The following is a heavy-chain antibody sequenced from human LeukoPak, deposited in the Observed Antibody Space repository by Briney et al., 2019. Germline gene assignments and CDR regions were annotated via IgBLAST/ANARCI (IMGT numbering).Heavy chain of an antibody. CDR1: GGTFSSYG. CDR3: ARDQSADPTEVDYYDSSGYYEGD. J-gene: IGHJ4*02. V-gene: IGHV1-18*01. CDR2: ISAYNGNT. D-gene: IGHD3-22*01. Sequence: ASVKVSCKASGGTFSSYGISWVRQAPGQGLEWMGWISAYNGNTNYAQKLQGRVTMTTDTSTSTAYMELRSLRSDDTAAYYCARDQSADPTEVDYYDSSGYYEGDWGQGTLVTVSS.